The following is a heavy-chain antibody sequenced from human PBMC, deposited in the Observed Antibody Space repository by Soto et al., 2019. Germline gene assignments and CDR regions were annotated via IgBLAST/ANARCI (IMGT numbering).Heavy chain of an antibody. V-gene: IGHV3-43D*04. J-gene: IGHJ4*02. CDR2: INADGSEK. CDR1: EFTFADYA. CDR3: AKAKFYYDSSPYDS. Sequence: GGSLRLSCAVSEFTFADYAVHWVRQSAGKGLEWVSFINADGSEKYYADSVRGRFTISRDNSKDSFYLQMNSLRLEDTAMYYCAKAKFYYDSSPYDSWGQG. D-gene: IGHD3-22*01.